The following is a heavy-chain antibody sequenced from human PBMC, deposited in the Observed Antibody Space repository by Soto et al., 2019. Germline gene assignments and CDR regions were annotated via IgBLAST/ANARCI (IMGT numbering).Heavy chain of an antibody. CDR1: GFTFSSYP. V-gene: IGHV3-30-3*01. CDR3: ARGTVTTPFDY. J-gene: IGHJ4*02. Sequence: QVQLVESRGGVVQPGRSLRLSCAASGFTFSSYPMHWVRQAPGKGLEWVAIISYDGSNKYYADSVKGRFTISRDNSKKVYLQMNSLRTEDTAVYYCARGTVTTPFDYWGQGTLVTVSS. CDR2: ISYDGSNK. D-gene: IGHD4-17*01.